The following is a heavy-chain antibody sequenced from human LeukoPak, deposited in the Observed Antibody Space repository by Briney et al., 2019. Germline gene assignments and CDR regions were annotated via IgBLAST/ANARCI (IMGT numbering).Heavy chain of an antibody. CDR2: IWYDGSNK. Sequence: SGGSLRLSCAASGFTFSSYGMHWVRQAPGKGLEWVAVIWYDGSNKYYADSVKGRFTISRDNSKNSLYLQMNSLRAEDTAVYYCARPGIAVAVVLRAGYFDYWGQGTLVTASS. J-gene: IGHJ4*02. CDR3: ARPGIAVAVVLRAGYFDY. CDR1: GFTFSSYG. D-gene: IGHD6-19*01. V-gene: IGHV3-33*01.